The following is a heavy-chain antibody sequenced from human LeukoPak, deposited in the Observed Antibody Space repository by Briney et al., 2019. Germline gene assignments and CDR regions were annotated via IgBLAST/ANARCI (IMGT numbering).Heavy chain of an antibody. CDR1: GGSISSYY. Sequence: SETLSLTCTVSGGSISSYYWSWIRQPPGKGLEWIGYIFYTGSTNYKPSLRSRVTISVDTSKNQFSLKLSSVTAADTAVYYCVRAGGDYWGQGTLVTASS. CDR2: IFYTGST. J-gene: IGHJ4*02. CDR3: VRAGGDY. V-gene: IGHV4-59*01.